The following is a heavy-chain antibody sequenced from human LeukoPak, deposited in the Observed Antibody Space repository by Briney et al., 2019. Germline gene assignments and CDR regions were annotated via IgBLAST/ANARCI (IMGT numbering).Heavy chain of an antibody. V-gene: IGHV3-23*01. Sequence: GGSLRLSCAASGFTFSSYAMSWVRQAPGKGLEWVSAISGSGGSTYYADSVKGRFTLSRDNSKNTLYLQMNSLRAEDTAVYYCARDPESSVVIKGSYWGQGTLVTVSS. D-gene: IGHD3-22*01. J-gene: IGHJ4*02. CDR2: ISGSGGST. CDR1: GFTFSSYA. CDR3: ARDPESSVVIKGSY.